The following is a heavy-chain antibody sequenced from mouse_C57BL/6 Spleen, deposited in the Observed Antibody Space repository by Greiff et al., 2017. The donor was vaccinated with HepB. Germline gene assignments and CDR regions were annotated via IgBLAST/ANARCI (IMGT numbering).Heavy chain of an antibody. Sequence: VQLQQPGAELVRPGSSVKLSCKASGYTFTSYWMHWVKQRPIQGLEWIGNIDPSDSETHYNQKFKDKATLTVDKSSSTAYMQLSSLTSEDSAVYYCARSYGNYAWFAYWGQGTLVTVSA. J-gene: IGHJ3*01. V-gene: IGHV1-52*01. CDR3: ARSYGNYAWFAY. CDR1: GYTFTSYW. D-gene: IGHD2-1*01. CDR2: IDPSDSET.